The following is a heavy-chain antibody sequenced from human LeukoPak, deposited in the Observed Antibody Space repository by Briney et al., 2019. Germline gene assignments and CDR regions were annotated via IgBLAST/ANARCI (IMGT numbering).Heavy chain of an antibody. D-gene: IGHD6-19*01. CDR1: GGSISSSSYY. V-gene: IGHV4-39*07. Sequence: PSETLSLTCTVSGGSISSSSYYWGWIRQPPGKGLEWIGSIYYSGSTYYNPSLKSRVTISVDTSKNQFSLKLSSVTAADTAVYYCARGPYSSGWYLDAAFDIWGQGTMVTVSS. CDR3: ARGPYSSGWYLDAAFDI. CDR2: IYYSGST. J-gene: IGHJ3*02.